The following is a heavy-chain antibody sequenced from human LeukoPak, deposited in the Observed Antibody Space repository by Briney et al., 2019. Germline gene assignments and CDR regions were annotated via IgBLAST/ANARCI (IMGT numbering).Heavy chain of an antibody. CDR3: AREYCSGGSCATGYYYMDV. V-gene: IGHV1-8*02. D-gene: IGHD2-15*01. J-gene: IGHJ6*03. CDR2: MNPNSGNT. CDR1: GYTFTSYD. Sequence: GASVKVSCKASGYTFTSYDINWVRQATGQGLEWMGWMNPNSGNTGYAQKFQGRVTITRNTSISTAYMELSSLRSEDTAVYYCAREYCSGGSCATGYYYMDVWGKGTTVTVSS.